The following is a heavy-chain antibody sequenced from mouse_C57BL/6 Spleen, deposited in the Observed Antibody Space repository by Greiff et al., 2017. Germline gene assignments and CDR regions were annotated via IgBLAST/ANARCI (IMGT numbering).Heavy chain of an antibody. D-gene: IGHD2-5*01. CDR3: ARKGAYYSNYAFAY. J-gene: IGHJ3*01. CDR1: GYTFTSYW. CDR2: IDPSDSYT. Sequence: QVQLQQPGAELVKPGASVKLSCKASGYTFTSYWMQWVKQRPGQGLEWIGEIDPSDSYTNYNQKFKGKATLTVDTSSSTAYMQLSSLTSEDSAVYYCARKGAYYSNYAFAYWGQGTLVTVSA. V-gene: IGHV1-50*01.